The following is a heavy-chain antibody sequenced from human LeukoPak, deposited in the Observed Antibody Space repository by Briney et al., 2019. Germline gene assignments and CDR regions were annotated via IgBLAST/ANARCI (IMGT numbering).Heavy chain of an antibody. CDR2: ISGDGGST. CDR3: AKDIEPSSSTSWNSDY. J-gene: IGHJ4*02. Sequence: GGSLRLSCAASGFTFDDYAMHWVRQAPGKGLEWVSLISGDGGSTYYADSVKGRFTISRDNSKNSLYLQMNSLRTEDTALYYCAKDIEPSSSTSWNSDYWGQGTLVTVSS. V-gene: IGHV3-43*02. CDR1: GFTFDDYA. D-gene: IGHD2-2*01.